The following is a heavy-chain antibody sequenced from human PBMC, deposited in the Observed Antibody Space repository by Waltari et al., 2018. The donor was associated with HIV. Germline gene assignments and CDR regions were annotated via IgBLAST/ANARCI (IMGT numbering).Heavy chain of an antibody. V-gene: IGHV3-7*01. CDR2: MKKDESET. J-gene: IGHJ3*02. CDR3: ARSGAYNWDDDQAFDM. Sequence: EVLLVESGGGSVRSGGSLRLSCAASGFAFRNYWMSWVPKAPGEGGGVVANMKKDESETYYADSLKCRFTISRDSAKNSLFLQMMALRVEDTAVYYGARSGAYNWDDDQAFDMWGQGTMVTVSP. D-gene: IGHD1-20*01. CDR1: GFAFRNYW.